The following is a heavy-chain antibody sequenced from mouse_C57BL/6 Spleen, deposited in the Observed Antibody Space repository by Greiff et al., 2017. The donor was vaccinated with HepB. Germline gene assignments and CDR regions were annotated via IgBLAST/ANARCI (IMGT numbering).Heavy chain of an antibody. J-gene: IGHJ4*01. V-gene: IGHV1-82*01. Sequence: VQLQQSGPELVKPGASVKISCKASGYAFSSSWMNWVKQRPGKGLEWIGRIYPGDGDTNYNGKFKGKATLTADKSSSTAYMQLSSLTSEDSAVYFCAREVGYYGSSFPMDYWGQGTSVTVSS. CDR2: IYPGDGDT. CDR1: GYAFSSSW. D-gene: IGHD1-1*01. CDR3: AREVGYYGSSFPMDY.